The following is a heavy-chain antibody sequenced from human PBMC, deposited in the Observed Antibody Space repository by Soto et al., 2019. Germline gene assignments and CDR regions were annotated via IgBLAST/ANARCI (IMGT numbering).Heavy chain of an antibody. CDR2: IDWDDDK. CDR1: GFSLSNARMG. Sequence: SGPTLVNPTETLPLTCTVSGFSLSNARMGVNWIRQPPGKALEWLALIDWDDDKYYSTSLKTRLTISRDTSKNQVVLTMTNMDPVDTAPYYCARTSALPLGYPHGMDVWGQGTTVTVSS. J-gene: IGHJ6*02. D-gene: IGHD7-27*01. CDR3: ARTSALPLGYPHGMDV. V-gene: IGHV2-70*13.